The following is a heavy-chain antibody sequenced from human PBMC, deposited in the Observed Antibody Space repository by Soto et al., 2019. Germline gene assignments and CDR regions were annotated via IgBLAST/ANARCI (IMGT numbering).Heavy chain of an antibody. J-gene: IGHJ4*02. CDR1: GFTFNNYA. CDR2: ISGSGGYT. V-gene: IGHV3-23*01. Sequence: GGSLRLSCAASGFTFNNYAMSWVRQAPGKGLEWVSTISGSGGYTYYADSVKGQSTISRDNSKNTQYLQMNSLRAEDTAVYYCAKFRGSLGSPVDYWGQGTLVTVSS. D-gene: IGHD3-16*01. CDR3: AKFRGSLGSPVDY.